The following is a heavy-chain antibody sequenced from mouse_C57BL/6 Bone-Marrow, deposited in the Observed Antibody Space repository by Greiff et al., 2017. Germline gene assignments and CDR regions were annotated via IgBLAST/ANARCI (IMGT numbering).Heavy chain of an antibody. CDR1: GYTFTSYG. CDR3: TTAITTVSRGYAMDY. CDR2: IYPRSGNT. V-gene: IGHV1-81*01. Sequence: VQLQQSGAELARPGASVKLSCKASGYTFTSYGISWVKQRTGQGLEWIGEIYPRSGNTYYNEKFKGKATLTADKSSSTAYLQLSSLTSEDTAVYYCTTAITTVSRGYAMDYWGQGTSVTVSS. J-gene: IGHJ4*01. D-gene: IGHD1-1*01.